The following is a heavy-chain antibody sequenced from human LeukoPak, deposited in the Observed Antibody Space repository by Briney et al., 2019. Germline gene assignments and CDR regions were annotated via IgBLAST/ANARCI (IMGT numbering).Heavy chain of an antibody. Sequence: SETLSLTCTVSGGSISGYYWSWIRQPQGKGLEWNGYIYYSGSTNYNPSLKSRVTVSVDTSKNQFSLKLSSVTAADTAVYYCARRGYDILTGYPAYYFDYWGQGTLVTVSS. D-gene: IGHD3-9*01. CDR1: GGSISGYY. CDR2: IYYSGST. J-gene: IGHJ4*02. V-gene: IGHV4-59*08. CDR3: ARRGYDILTGYPAYYFDY.